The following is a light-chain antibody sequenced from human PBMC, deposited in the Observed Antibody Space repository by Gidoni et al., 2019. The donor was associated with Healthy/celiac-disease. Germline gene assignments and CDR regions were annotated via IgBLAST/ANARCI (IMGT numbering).Light chain of an antibody. J-gene: IGKJ2*01. CDR3: QQYGSSRYT. CDR2: GAS. Sequence: IVLPQSPGTLSLSPGERATLSCRASQSVSSSYLAWYQQTPGQAPRLLIYGASSRATGIPDRFSGSGSGTDFTLTISRLEPEDFAVYYCQQYGSSRYTFGQXTKLEIK. V-gene: IGKV3-20*01. CDR1: QSVSSSY.